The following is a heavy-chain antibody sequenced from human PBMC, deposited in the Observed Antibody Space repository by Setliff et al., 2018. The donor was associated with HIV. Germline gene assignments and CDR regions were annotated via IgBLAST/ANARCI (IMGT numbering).Heavy chain of an antibody. D-gene: IGHD2-2*02. J-gene: IGHJ4*02. CDR3: ARRFDQLRYRGFDY. CDR2: ISPGDSDT. V-gene: IGHV5-51*01. CDR1: GYKFSTYG. Sequence: GESLKISCKGSGYKFSTYGIGWVRQMPVKGLEWMGIISPGDSDTRYSPSFQGQVTISADKSISTAYLQWSSLKASDTAMYYCARRFDQLRYRGFDYWGQGPRVTVFS.